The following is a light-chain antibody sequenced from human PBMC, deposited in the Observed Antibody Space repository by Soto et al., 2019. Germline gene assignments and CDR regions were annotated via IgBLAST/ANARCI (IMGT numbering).Light chain of an antibody. CDR3: QHYGSSPYT. J-gene: IGKJ2*01. CDR1: QSVSSSY. CDR2: GAS. Sequence: EIVLTQSPGTLSLSPGERATLSCRASQSVSSSYLAWYQQKPGQAPRLLIYGASNRATGVPDRFSGSGSVTDFTLTISRLEPEDFAVYYCQHYGSSPYTFGQGTKLEIK. V-gene: IGKV3-20*01.